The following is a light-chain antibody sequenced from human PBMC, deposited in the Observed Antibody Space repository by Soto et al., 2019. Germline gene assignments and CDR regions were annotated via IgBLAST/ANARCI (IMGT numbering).Light chain of an antibody. CDR1: SSDVGGYHY. CDR2: DVS. V-gene: IGLV2-11*01. Sequence: QSALTQPRSVSGSPGQSVTISCTGTSSDVGGYHYVSWYPHHPGKAPKVMIYDVSKRPSGVPDRFSGSRSGNTASLAISGLQAEDEADYYCCSYAGSYTLLFGGGTKLTVL. J-gene: IGLJ2*01. CDR3: CSYAGSYTLL.